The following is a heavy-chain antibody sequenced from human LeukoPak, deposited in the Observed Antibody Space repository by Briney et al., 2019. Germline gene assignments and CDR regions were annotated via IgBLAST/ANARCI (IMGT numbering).Heavy chain of an antibody. CDR1: DGSISSYY. J-gene: IGHJ4*02. D-gene: IGHD4/OR15-4a*01. Sequence: SETLSLTCTVSDGSISSYYWSWIRQPPGKGLEWIGYIYYSGSTNYNPSLKSRVTISVDTSKNQFSLRLSSVTAADTALYYGARHAAFADYQSHLTHFDYWGQGTLVTVSS. CDR2: IYYSGST. V-gene: IGHV4-59*08. CDR3: ARHAAFADYQSHLTHFDY.